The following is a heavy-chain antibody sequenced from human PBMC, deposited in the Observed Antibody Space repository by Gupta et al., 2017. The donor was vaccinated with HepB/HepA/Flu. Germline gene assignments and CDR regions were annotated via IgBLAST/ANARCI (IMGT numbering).Heavy chain of an antibody. V-gene: IGHV3-74*01. CDR2: INTDGST. J-gene: IGHJ4*02. CDR3: VRDAPGDSWADLDY. Sequence: EVXXXESGXGLVQXXGSLRLSCATSGFTFRSYXXXRXRQTPGKRLVWVSRINTDGSTSYADSVKGRFTISRDNAKNTLYLQMNDLRAEDTAVYYCVRDAPGDSWADLDYWGQGTLVTVSS. CDR1: GFTFRSYX. D-gene: IGHD2-15*01.